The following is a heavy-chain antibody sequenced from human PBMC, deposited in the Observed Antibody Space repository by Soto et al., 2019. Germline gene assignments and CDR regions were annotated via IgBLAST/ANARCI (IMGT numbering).Heavy chain of an antibody. J-gene: IGHJ6*02. V-gene: IGHV4-34*01. CDR2: INHSGST. Sequence: PSETLSLTCAVYGGSFGGYYWSWVRQPPGKGLEWIGEINHSGSTNYNPSLKSRVTISVDTSKNQFSLKLSSVTAADTAVYYCARANPPYGMDVWGQGPTVTVSS. CDR1: GGSFGGYY. CDR3: ARANPPYGMDV.